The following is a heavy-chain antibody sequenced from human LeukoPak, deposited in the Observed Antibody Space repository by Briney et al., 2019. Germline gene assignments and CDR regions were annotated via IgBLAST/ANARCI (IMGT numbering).Heavy chain of an antibody. J-gene: IGHJ4*02. D-gene: IGHD2-21*02. CDR1: GGTFSSYA. Sequence: GASVKVSCKASGGTFSSYAISWVRQAPGQGLEWMGGIIPIFGTANYAQKFQGRVTITADESTSTAYMELSSLRSEDTAVYYCARDGPLLSDFDYWGQGTLVTVSS. CDR2: IIPIFGTA. CDR3: ARDGPLLSDFDY. V-gene: IGHV1-69*13.